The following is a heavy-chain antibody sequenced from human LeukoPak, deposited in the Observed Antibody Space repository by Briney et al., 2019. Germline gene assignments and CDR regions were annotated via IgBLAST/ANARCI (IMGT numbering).Heavy chain of an antibody. CDR2: ITTSGGST. J-gene: IGHJ4*02. D-gene: IGHD2-15*01. CDR3: ARERWYLDY. CDR1: GFTFSSYA. V-gene: IGHV3-23*01. Sequence: GGSLRLSCAASGFTFSSYAMSWVRQAPGKGLEWVSSITTSGGSTSYADSVKGRFTISRDNSKNTLYLQMNSLRAEDTAVYYCARERWYLDYWGQGTLVTVSS.